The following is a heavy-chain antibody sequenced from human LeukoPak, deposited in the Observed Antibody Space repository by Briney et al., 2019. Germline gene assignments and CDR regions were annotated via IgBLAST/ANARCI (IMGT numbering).Heavy chain of an antibody. CDR3: ARGITRRRVFDI. J-gene: IGHJ3*02. V-gene: IGHV4-61*02. D-gene: IGHD3-10*01. CDR1: GGSISSGGYY. CDR2: IYTSGST. Sequence: SETLSLTCTVSGGSISSGGYYWSWIRQPAGKGLEWIGRIYTSGSTNYNPSLKSRVTMSVDTSKNQFSLKLSSVTAADTAVYYCARGITRRRVFDIWGQGTRVTVSS.